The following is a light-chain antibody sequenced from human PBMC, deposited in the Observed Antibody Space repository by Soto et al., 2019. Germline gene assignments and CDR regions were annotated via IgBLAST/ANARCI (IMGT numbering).Light chain of an antibody. Sequence: DIQMTQAPSTLSASVGDRVTITCRASQSISSWLAWYQQKPGKAPKLLIYKASSLESGVPSRFSGSGSGTEFTLTTSSLQPDDFATYYCQQYNRYSSITFGHGSRLEIK. CDR2: KAS. CDR1: QSISSW. V-gene: IGKV1-5*03. J-gene: IGKJ5*01. CDR3: QQYNRYSSIT.